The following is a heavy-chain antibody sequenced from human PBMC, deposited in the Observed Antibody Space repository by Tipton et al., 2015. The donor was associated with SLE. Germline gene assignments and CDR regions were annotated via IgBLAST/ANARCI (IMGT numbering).Heavy chain of an antibody. Sequence: LRLSCTVSGDAISRGVYYWSWIRQHPGKGLEWIGHIYYSGGTYYNPSLKSRITISVDTSKNQFSLKLTSVTAADTAVFYCARGGVGGYDYFDYWGQGTLVTVS. D-gene: IGHD5-12*01. J-gene: IGHJ4*02. CDR3: ARGGVGGYDYFDY. CDR2: IYYSGGT. V-gene: IGHV4-31*02. CDR1: GDAISRGVYY.